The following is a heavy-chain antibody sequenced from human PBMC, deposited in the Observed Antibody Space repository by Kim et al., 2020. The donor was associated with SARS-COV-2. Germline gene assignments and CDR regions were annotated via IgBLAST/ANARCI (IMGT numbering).Heavy chain of an antibody. V-gene: IGHV3-20*04. D-gene: IGHD3-10*01. CDR1: GFTFGSYG. CDR3: VRGYVGGPFGL. Sequence: GGSLRLSCAASGFTFGSYGMRWVRQAPGKGLEWVAGISWDGGNTAYVDSVKGRFTISRDNAKKSLYLQMNSLRAEDTALYYCVRGYVGGPFGLWGQGIRVTVST. CDR2: ISWDGGNT. J-gene: IGHJ4*02.